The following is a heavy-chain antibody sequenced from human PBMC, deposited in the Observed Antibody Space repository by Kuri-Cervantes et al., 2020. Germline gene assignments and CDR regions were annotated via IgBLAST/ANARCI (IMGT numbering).Heavy chain of an antibody. J-gene: IGHJ5*02. CDR3: ARAARSSGTYYNWFDP. CDR2: IYYSGST. V-gene: IGHV4-31*11. Sequence: SETLSLTCAVSGGSISSGGYYWSWIRQHPGKGLEWIGYIYYSGSTYYNPSLKSRVTISVDTSKNQFSLKLSSVTSADTAVYYCARAARSSGTYYNWFDPWGQGTLVNVSS. D-gene: IGHD3-22*01. CDR1: GGSISSGGYY.